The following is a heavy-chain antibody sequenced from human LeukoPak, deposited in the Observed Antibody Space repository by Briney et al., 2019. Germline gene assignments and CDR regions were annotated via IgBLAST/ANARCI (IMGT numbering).Heavy chain of an antibody. D-gene: IGHD3-3*01. CDR2: ISYDGSNK. CDR3: AKDGAGGFWSGYSTFDY. V-gene: IGHV3-30*18. CDR1: GFTFSSYG. J-gene: IGHJ4*02. Sequence: GGSLRLSCAASGFTFSSYGMHWVRQAPGKGLEWVAVISYDGSNKYYADSVKGRFTISRDNSKNTLYLQMNSLRAEDTAVYYCAKDGAGGFWSGYSTFDYWGQGTLVTVFS.